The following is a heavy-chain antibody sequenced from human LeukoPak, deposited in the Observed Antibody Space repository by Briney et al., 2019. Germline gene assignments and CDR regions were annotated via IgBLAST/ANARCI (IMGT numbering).Heavy chain of an antibody. CDR2: TYYSGST. CDR1: GGSISSYY. D-gene: IGHD3-10*01. J-gene: IGHJ6*02. V-gene: IGHV4-59*08. CDR3: ARHDDYGSGSYRSFGMDV. Sequence: SETLSLTCTVSGGSISSYYWSWIRQPPGKGLEWIGYTYYSGSTNYNPSLKSRVTISVDTSKNQFSLKLSSVTAADTAVYYCARHDDYGSGSYRSFGMDVWGQGTTVTVSS.